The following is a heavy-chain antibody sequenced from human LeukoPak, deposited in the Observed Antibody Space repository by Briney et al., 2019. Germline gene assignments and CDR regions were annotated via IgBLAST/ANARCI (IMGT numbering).Heavy chain of an antibody. CDR1: GFTFSNAW. Sequence: GGSLRLSCAASGFTFSNAWMSWVRQAPGKGLEWVGRIKSKTDGGTTDYAAPVKGRFTISRDDSKNTLYLQMNSLKTADTAVYNCTTGLLYGDYEGEDYGGQGTLVTVSS. V-gene: IGHV3-15*01. D-gene: IGHD4-17*01. CDR2: IKSKTDGGTT. J-gene: IGHJ4*02. CDR3: TTGLLYGDYEGEDY.